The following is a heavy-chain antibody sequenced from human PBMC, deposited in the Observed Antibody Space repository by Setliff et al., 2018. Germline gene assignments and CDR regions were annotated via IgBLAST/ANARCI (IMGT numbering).Heavy chain of an antibody. CDR1: GYAFTDNY. CDR3: ARSDHLVVDGFDV. D-gene: IGHD3-16*01. V-gene: IGHV1-2*04. J-gene: IGHJ3*01. CDR2: INPKTGGT. Sequence: ASVKVSCKTSGYAFTDNYIHWVRQAPGQGLEWMGWINPKTGGTNLAQKFQGWVSMTRDTSITTAYMELSRLTSDDMAVYFCARSDHLVVDGFDVWAKGQWSPS.